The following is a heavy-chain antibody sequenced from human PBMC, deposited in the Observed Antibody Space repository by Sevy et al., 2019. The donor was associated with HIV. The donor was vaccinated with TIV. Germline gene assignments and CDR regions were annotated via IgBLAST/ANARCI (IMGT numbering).Heavy chain of an antibody. D-gene: IGHD5-12*01. CDR2: IYPGDSDT. CDR3: ARRLSGYDLGGDY. V-gene: IGHV5-51*01. CDR1: GYSFTSYW. Sequence: GESLKISCKGSGYSFTSYWIGWVCQMPGKGLEWMGIIYPGDSDTKYSPSFQGQVTISADKSISTAYLQWSSLKASDTAMYYCARRLSGYDLGGDYWGQGTLVTVSS. J-gene: IGHJ4*02.